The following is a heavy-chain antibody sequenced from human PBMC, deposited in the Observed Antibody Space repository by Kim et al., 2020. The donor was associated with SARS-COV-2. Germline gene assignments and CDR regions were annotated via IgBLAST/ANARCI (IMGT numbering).Heavy chain of an antibody. CDR2: ISYDGSNK. V-gene: IGHV3-30-3*01. J-gene: IGHJ5*02. CDR1: GFTFSSYA. D-gene: IGHD3-3*01. Sequence: GGSLRLSCAASGFTFSSYAMHWVRQAPGKGLEWVAVISYDGSNKYYADSVKGRFTISRDNSKNTLYLQMNSLRAEDTAVYYCARGGQGYDFWSGYPNWFDAWGQGTLVTVSS. CDR3: ARGGQGYDFWSGYPNWFDA.